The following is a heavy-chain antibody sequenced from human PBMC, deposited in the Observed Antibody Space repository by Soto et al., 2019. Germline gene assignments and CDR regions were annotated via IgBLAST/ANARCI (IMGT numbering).Heavy chain of an antibody. CDR2: IYYSGST. V-gene: IGHV4-59*01. J-gene: IGHJ4*02. D-gene: IGHD3-3*01. Sequence: SETLSLTCTVSGGSISSYYWSWIRQPPGKGLEWIGYIYYSGSTNYHPSLKSRVTISVDTSKNQFSLKLSSVTAADTAVYYCARTGHYDFWSGYYFDYWGQGTLVTVSS. CDR3: ARTGHYDFWSGYYFDY. CDR1: GGSISSYY.